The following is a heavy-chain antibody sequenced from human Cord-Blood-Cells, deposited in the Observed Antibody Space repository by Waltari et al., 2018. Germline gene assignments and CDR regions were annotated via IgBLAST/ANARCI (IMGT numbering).Heavy chain of an antibody. D-gene: IGHD6-19*01. CDR3: ARGQWLRWQYYFDY. CDR2: INHSGST. J-gene: IGHJ4*02. Sequence: QVQLQQWGAGLLKPSATLSLTCAVYGGSFSGYYWSWIRPPPGKGLEWIGEINHSGSTNYNPSLKSRVTISVDTSKNQFSLKLSSVTAADTAVYYCARGQWLRWQYYFDYWGQGTLVTVSS. V-gene: IGHV4-34*01. CDR1: GGSFSGYY.